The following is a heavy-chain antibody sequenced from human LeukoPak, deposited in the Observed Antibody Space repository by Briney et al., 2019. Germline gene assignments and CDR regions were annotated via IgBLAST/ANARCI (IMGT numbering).Heavy chain of an antibody. CDR1: GGSISSSSYY. J-gene: IGHJ6*03. CDR3: ARAAVGYSYGGYYYYMDV. D-gene: IGHD5-18*01. CDR2: IYYSGST. V-gene: IGHV4-39*07. Sequence: SETLSLTCTVSGGSISSSSYYWGWIRQPPGKGLEWIGSIYYSGSTYYNPSLKSRVTISVDTSKNQFSLKLSSVTAADTAVYYCARAAVGYSYGGYYYYMDVWGKGTTVTVSS.